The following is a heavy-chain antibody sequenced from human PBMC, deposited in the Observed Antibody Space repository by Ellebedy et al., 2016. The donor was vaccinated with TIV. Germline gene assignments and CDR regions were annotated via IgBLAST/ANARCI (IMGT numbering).Heavy chain of an antibody. CDR1: GFTFTSYP. V-gene: IGHV1-3*01. CDR3: ARDRYISSWYTWFDP. J-gene: IGHJ5*02. CDR2: INAGNGNT. Sequence: AASVKVSCKASGFTFTSYPMHWVRQAPGQRLEWMGWINAGNGNTKYSQKFQGRVTITRDTSASTVYMELSSLRSEDTAVYYCARDRYISSWYTWFDPWGQGTLVTVSS. D-gene: IGHD6-13*01.